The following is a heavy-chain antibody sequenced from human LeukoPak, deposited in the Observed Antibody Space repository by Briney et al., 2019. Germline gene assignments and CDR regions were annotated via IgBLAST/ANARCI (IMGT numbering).Heavy chain of an antibody. CDR1: GFTFSSYS. CDR3: ALSSYYDILTGYYPFYYGMDV. D-gene: IGHD3-9*01. J-gene: IGHJ6*04. V-gene: IGHV3-21*01. CDR2: ISSSSSYI. Sequence: GGSLRLSCAASGFTFSSYSMNWVRQAPGKGLEWVSSISSSSSYIYYADSAKGRFTISRDNAKNSLYLQMNSLRAEDTAVYYCALSSYYDILTGYYPFYYGMDVWGKGTTVTVSS.